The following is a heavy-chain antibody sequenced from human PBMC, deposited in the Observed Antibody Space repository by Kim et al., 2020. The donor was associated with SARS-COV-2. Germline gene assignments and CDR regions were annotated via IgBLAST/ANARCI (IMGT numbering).Heavy chain of an antibody. J-gene: IGHJ4*02. Sequence: GGSLRLSCAASGFTFSSYAMSWVRQAPGKGLEWVSAISGSGGSTYYADSVKGRFTISRDNSKNTLYLQMNSLRAEDTAVYYCAKEVGIPVGRRGPMDYWGQGTLVTVSS. D-gene: IGHD6-19*01. V-gene: IGHV3-23*01. CDR3: AKEVGIPVGRRGPMDY. CDR2: ISGSGGST. CDR1: GFTFSSYA.